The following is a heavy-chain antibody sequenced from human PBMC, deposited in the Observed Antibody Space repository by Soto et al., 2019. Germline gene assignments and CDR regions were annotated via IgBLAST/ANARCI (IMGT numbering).Heavy chain of an antibody. CDR3: ATCQLGEYYYAMDM. V-gene: IGHV4-4*02. CDR2: IYDSGNT. D-gene: IGHD7-27*01. J-gene: IGHJ6*02. Sequence: LSLTCGVSGDSITTYKWWTWVRQTPGRGLEWIGEIYDSGNTRYNPSLRSRVTISKDTSKNQLSLKLNSVTVADTAVYYCATCQLGEYYYAMDMWGQGTTVTVSS. CDR1: GDSITTYKW.